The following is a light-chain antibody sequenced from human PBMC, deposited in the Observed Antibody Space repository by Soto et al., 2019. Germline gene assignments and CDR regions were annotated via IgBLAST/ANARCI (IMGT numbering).Light chain of an antibody. J-gene: IGLJ1*01. CDR3: QVWQSNRQSNSDQTLYV. CDR2: EVS. V-gene: IGLV2-14*01. Sequence: QSALTQPASVSGSPGQSITISCTGTSSDVGGYNYVSWYQQHPGKAPKLMIYEVSNRPSGVSNRFSGSKSGNTASLTISRVEAGDEADYYCQVWQSNRQSNSDQTLYVFGTGTKLTVL. CDR1: SSDVGGYNY.